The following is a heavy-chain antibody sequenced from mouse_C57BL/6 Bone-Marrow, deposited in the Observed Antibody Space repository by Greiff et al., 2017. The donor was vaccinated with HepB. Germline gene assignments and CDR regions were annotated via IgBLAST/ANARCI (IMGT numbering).Heavy chain of an antibody. CDR1: GFNIKDDY. Sequence: EVMLVESGAELVRPGASVKLSCTASGFNIKDDYMHWVKQRPEQGLEWIGWIDPENGDTEYASKFQGKATITADTSSNTAYLQLSSLTSEDTAVYYCTTEGLLSWFAYWGQGTLVTVSA. CDR3: TTEGLLSWFAY. J-gene: IGHJ3*01. V-gene: IGHV14-4*01. D-gene: IGHD1-1*01. CDR2: IDPENGDT.